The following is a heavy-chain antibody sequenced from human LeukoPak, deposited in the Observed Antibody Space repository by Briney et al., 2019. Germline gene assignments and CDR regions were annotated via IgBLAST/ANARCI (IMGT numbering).Heavy chain of an antibody. V-gene: IGHV3-23*01. CDR3: AKDLRFLEWFFDY. J-gene: IGHJ4*02. D-gene: IGHD3-3*01. CDR1: GFTFSSYA. CDR2: ISGSGGST. Sequence: TGGSLRLSXAASGFTFSSYAMSWVRQAPGKGLEWVSAISGSGGSTYYADSVKGRFTISRDNSKNTLYLQMNSLRAEDTAVYYCAKDLRFLEWFFDYWGQGTLVTVSS.